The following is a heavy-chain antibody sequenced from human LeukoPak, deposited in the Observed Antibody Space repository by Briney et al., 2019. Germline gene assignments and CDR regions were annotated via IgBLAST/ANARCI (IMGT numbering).Heavy chain of an antibody. CDR3: ARAGRARYSDY. D-gene: IGHD6-13*01. CDR2: INLDGRTT. CDR1: GFTFSTYW. J-gene: IGHJ4*02. Sequence: GGSLRLSCAASGFTFSTYWMHWVRQAPGKGLVWVSRINLDGRTTNYADSVEGRFTISRDNAKNTLYLQMTSLRAEDTAVYYCARAGRARYSDYWGQGTLVTVSS. V-gene: IGHV3-74*01.